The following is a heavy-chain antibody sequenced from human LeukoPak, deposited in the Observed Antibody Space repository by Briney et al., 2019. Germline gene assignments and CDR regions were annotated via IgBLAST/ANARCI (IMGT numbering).Heavy chain of an antibody. D-gene: IGHD3-10*01. CDR1: GFTFSNYA. J-gene: IGHJ4*02. Sequence: GGSLRLSCVASGFTFSNYAISWVRQAPGKGLEWVSAISGRGGSTYYVDSVKGRFTISRDNSKNTLYLQMNGLRAEDTAVYFCAKDTSSSGSYFDYWGQGTLVTVSS. V-gene: IGHV3-23*01. CDR3: AKDTSSSGSYFDY. CDR2: ISGRGGST.